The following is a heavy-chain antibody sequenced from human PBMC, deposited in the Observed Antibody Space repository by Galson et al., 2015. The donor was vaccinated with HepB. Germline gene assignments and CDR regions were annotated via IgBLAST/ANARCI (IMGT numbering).Heavy chain of an antibody. Sequence: SVKVSCKASGYTFTNYGISWVRQAPGQGLEWMGWISGYNANTYYAQKLQDRVTMTTDTSTSTAYMELRSLRSDDTAVYYCARDWNFDSSGYYSRVHFDYWGRGTLGTVSS. V-gene: IGHV1-18*01. J-gene: IGHJ4*02. CDR1: GYTFTNYG. CDR2: ISGYNANT. CDR3: ARDWNFDSSGYYSRVHFDY. D-gene: IGHD3-22*01.